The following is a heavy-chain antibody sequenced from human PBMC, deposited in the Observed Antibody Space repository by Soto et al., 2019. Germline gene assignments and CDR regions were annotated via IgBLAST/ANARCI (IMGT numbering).Heavy chain of an antibody. CDR1: GGTFSSYA. Sequence: ASVKVSCKASGGTFSSYAISWVRQAPGQGLEWMGGIIPIFGTANYAQKFQGRVTITADESTSTAYMELSSLRSEDTAVYYCARAGGQQLGSGVYYYGMDVWGQGTTVTVSS. D-gene: IGHD6-13*01. J-gene: IGHJ6*02. CDR2: IIPIFGTA. V-gene: IGHV1-69*13. CDR3: ARAGGQQLGSGVYYYGMDV.